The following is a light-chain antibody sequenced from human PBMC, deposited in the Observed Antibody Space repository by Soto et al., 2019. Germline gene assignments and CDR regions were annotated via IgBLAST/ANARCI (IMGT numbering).Light chain of an antibody. V-gene: IGKV1-39*01. CDR1: QSISSY. CDR2: AAS. Sequence: DIQMTQSPSSLSASVGDRVTITCRASQSISSYLNWYQQKPGKAPKLLIYAASSLQSGVPSRFSGSGSWTDFTLTISSLQPEDFATYYCQQNYSTWTFGQGTKV. J-gene: IGKJ1*01. CDR3: QQNYSTWT.